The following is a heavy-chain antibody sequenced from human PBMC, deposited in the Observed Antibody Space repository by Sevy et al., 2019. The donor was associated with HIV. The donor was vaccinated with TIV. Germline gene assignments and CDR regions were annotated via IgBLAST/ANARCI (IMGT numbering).Heavy chain of an antibody. J-gene: IGHJ4*02. CDR3: SKDQGGHNYAPGY. V-gene: IGHV3-30*18. CDR1: GLTFSTYG. CDR2: ISYDGNIQ. Sequence: GGSLRLSCAASGLTFSTYGMHWVRQAPGKGLEWVAVISYDGNIQYYADSVKGRFTVSRDNSKNTLYLQMNSLRAEDSAVYYCSKDQGGHNYAPGYWGQGTLVTVSS. D-gene: IGHD5-18*01.